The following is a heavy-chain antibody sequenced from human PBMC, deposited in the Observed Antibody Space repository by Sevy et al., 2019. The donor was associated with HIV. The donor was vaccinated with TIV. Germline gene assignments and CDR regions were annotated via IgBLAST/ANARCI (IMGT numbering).Heavy chain of an antibody. CDR1: GFTFSKYS. D-gene: IGHD2-8*01. Sequence: GGSLRLSCAASGFTFSKYSMSWVRQAPGKGLEWVSTFSFGCGRIKYVDSVKGRFTISRDDSKNTLYLQMNSLRAEDTAVYYCAREGCTKPHDYWGQGTLVTVSS. V-gene: IGHV3-23*01. CDR2: FSFGCGRI. J-gene: IGHJ4*02. CDR3: AREGCTKPHDY.